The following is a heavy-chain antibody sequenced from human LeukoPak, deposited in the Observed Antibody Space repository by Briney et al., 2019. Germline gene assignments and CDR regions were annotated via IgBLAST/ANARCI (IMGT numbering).Heavy chain of an antibody. Sequence: ASEKVSCKASGYTFTSYGISWVRQAPRQGLEWMGWISAYNGNTNYAQKLHGRVTMTTDTSTSTAYMELRSLRSDDTDVYYCARDGDYYDSSGYYNWFDPWGQGTLVTVSS. CDR1: GYTFTSYG. CDR3: ARDGDYYDSSGYYNWFDP. D-gene: IGHD3-22*01. J-gene: IGHJ5*02. V-gene: IGHV1-18*01. CDR2: ISAYNGNT.